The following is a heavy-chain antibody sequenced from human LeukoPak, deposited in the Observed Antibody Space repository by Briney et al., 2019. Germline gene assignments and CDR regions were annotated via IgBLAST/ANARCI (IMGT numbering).Heavy chain of an antibody. CDR1: GYTLTELS. D-gene: IGHD3-10*01. CDR3: AREESYYGSGRPYFDY. Sequence: ASVKVSCKVSGYTLTELSMHWVRQAPGKGLEWMGGFDPEDGETIYAQKFQGRITMTEDTSTDTAYMELSSLRSEDTAVYYCAREESYYGSGRPYFDYWGQGTLVTVSS. J-gene: IGHJ4*02. V-gene: IGHV1-24*01. CDR2: FDPEDGET.